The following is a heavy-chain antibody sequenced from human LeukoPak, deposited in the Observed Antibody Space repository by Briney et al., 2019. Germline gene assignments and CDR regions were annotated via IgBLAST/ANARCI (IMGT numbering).Heavy chain of an antibody. CDR1: GGSISSYY. CDR3: ARDRSSGWYGKYYFDY. Sequence: KPSENLSLTCTVSGGSISSYYWGWIRPPPGKGLGWVGDIYYSGSTNYNPSLKSRVTISVDTSKNQFSLKLSSVTAADTAVYYCARDRSSGWYGKYYFDYWGQGTLVTVSS. V-gene: IGHV4-59*01. J-gene: IGHJ4*02. D-gene: IGHD6-19*01. CDR2: IYYSGST.